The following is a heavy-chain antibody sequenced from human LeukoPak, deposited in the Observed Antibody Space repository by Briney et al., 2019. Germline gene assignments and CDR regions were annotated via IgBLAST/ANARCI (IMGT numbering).Heavy chain of an antibody. CDR2: INHSGST. CDR3: ARGDLSNNWFDP. V-gene: IGHV4-34*01. J-gene: IGHJ5*02. CDR1: GGSFSGYY. Sequence: PSETLSLTCAVYGGSFSGYYWSWIRQPPGKGLEWIGEINHSGSTNYNPSLKSRVTISVDTSKNQFSLKLSSVTAADTAVYYCARGDLSNNWFDPWGQGTLVTVSS.